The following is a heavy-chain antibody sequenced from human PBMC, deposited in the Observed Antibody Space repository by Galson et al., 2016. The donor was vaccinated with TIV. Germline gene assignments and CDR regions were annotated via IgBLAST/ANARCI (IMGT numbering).Heavy chain of an antibody. J-gene: IGHJ6*02. V-gene: IGHV3-48*01. D-gene: IGHD2-15*01. CDR2: ISASHSTI. CDR3: ARTASGGGFYYSGMDV. CDR1: GFTFSVYS. Sequence: SLRLSCAASGFTFSVYSMNWIRQAPGKGLEWVSYISASHSTIYYADSVKGRVTISRDNAKNSLYLQMDSLRAEDTAVYYCARTASGGGFYYSGMDVWGQGTTVTVSS.